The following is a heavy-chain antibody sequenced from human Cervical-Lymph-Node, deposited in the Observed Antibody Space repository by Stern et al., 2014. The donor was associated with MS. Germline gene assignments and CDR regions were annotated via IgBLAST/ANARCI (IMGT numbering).Heavy chain of an antibody. CDR2: IDPGDSNT. CDR3: ARAPFYGDYFSDY. V-gene: IGHV5-51*01. D-gene: IGHD4-17*01. J-gene: IGHJ4*02. Sequence: EVHLVESGAEVKKPGESLKISCKGSGYSFTSYWIGWVRQMPGKGLEWMGIIDPGDSNTKYSPSFRGQVTISADKSISTAYLQWSSLKASDTAMYYCARAPFYGDYFSDYWGQGTLVTVSS. CDR1: GYSFTSYW.